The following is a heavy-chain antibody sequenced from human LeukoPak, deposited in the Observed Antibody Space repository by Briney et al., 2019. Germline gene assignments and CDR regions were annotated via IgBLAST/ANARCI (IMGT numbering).Heavy chain of an antibody. D-gene: IGHD6-19*01. V-gene: IGHV1-18*01. CDR3: ARDYINGWYGDFDY. Sequence: ASVKVSCKASGYTFTSYGTSWVRQAPGQGLESMGWISAYNGHTNYAQKLQGRVTMTTDTSTSTAYMELRSLRSDDAAIYCCARDYINGWYGDFDYWGHGTLVTVSS. J-gene: IGHJ4*01. CDR1: GYTFTSYG. CDR2: ISAYNGHT.